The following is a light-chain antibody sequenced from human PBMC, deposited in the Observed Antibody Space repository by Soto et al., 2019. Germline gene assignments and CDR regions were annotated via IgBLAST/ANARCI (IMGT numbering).Light chain of an antibody. CDR2: GNS. CDR3: QSYDSSLSGVV. Sequence: QSVLTQPPSVSGAPGQRVTISCTGSSSNIGAGYDVHWYQQLPGTAPKLLIYGNSNRPSGVPDRFSGSKSGTSASLAITGLQAEDEADYYCQSYDSSLSGVVDCGGTKPTVL. J-gene: IGLJ2*01. CDR1: SSNIGAGYD. V-gene: IGLV1-40*01.